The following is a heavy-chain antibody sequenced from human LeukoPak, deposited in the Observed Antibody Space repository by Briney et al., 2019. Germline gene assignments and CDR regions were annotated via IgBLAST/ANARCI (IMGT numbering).Heavy chain of an antibody. CDR1: GGSISSGGYY. V-gene: IGHV4-31*03. D-gene: IGHD3-10*01. CDR2: IYYSTTT. CDR3: AREFRVADYYGSESYSGTFDI. Sequence: SETLSLTCTVSGGSISSGGYYWSWIRQHPGKGLEWIGYIYYSTTTYYNPSLKSRVTISVDTSKNQFSLKLSSVTAADTAVYYCAREFRVADYYGSESYSGTFDIWGQGTMVTVSS. J-gene: IGHJ3*02.